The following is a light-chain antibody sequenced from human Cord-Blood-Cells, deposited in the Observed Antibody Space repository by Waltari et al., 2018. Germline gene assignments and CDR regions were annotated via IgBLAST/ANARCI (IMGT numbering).Light chain of an antibody. CDR3: SSYTSSSTLV. CDR2: DVS. V-gene: IGLV2-14*01. Sequence: QSALTQPASVSGSPGQSITISCTGTNSDVGGYNYVSWYQQHPGKAPQLMIYDVSKPPSGVSNRCSGSKSGNTASLTISGLQAEDEADYYCSSYTSSSTLVFGGGTKLTVL. CDR1: NSDVGGYNY. J-gene: IGLJ3*02.